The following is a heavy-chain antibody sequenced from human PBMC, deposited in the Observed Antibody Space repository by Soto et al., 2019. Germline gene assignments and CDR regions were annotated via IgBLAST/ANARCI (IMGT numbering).Heavy chain of an antibody. CDR3: VTDRSNDTANLDMDY. D-gene: IGHD2-8*01. V-gene: IGHV3-64D*06. J-gene: IGHJ4*01. Sequence: QPGGPLRLSGSATVSNFRNYDMHWVRQAPGKGREYVATISANGGNTYYADSAKDRFTISRDNSENTLYLQMSSLRGDDTAVYYCVTDRSNDTANLDMDYWGLGALVTIS. CDR1: VSNFRNYD. CDR2: ISANGGNT.